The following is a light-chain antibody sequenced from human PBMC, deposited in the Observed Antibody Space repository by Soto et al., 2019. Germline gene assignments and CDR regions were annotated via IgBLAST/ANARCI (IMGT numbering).Light chain of an antibody. Sequence: EIVLTQSPGTLSLSPGERATLSCRASQSVSNNYLAWYQQKPGQAPRRLIYGASNRATGIPDRFSGSGSGTDFTLTLSRLEPEEFAVYFCQQYGSSGTFGQGTKVEIK. CDR2: GAS. V-gene: IGKV3-20*01. CDR1: QSVSNNY. CDR3: QQYGSSGT. J-gene: IGKJ1*01.